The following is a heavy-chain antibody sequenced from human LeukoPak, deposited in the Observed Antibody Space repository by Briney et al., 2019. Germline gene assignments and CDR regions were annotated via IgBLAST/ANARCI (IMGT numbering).Heavy chain of an antibody. V-gene: IGHV3-7*01. CDR3: ARDWDLYYFDY. J-gene: IGHJ4*02. D-gene: IGHD1-26*01. CDR2: IKQDGSEK. Sequence: GGSLRLSWAASGFTFSSYWMSWVRQAPGKGLEWVANIKQDGSEKYYVDSVKGRFTISRDNAKNSLYLQMNSLRAEDTAVYYCARDWDLYYFDYWGQGTLVTVSS. CDR1: GFTFSSYW.